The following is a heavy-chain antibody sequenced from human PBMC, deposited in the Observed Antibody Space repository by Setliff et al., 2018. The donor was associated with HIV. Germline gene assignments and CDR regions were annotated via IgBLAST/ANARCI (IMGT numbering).Heavy chain of an antibody. CDR3: TSMGDFWSGYPPSPLYYYYGMDV. CDR2: IRSKAYGGTT. J-gene: IGHJ6*02. Sequence: PGGSLRLSCTASGFTFGDYAMSWVRQAPGQGLEWVGFIRSKAYGGTTEYAASVKGRFTISRDDSKKIAYLQMNSLKTEDTAVYYCTSMGDFWSGYPPSPLYYYYGMDVWGQGTTVTVSS. D-gene: IGHD3-3*01. V-gene: IGHV3-49*04. CDR1: GFTFGDYA.